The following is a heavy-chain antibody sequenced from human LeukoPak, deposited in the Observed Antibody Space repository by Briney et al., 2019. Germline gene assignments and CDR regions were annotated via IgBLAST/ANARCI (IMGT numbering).Heavy chain of an antibody. Sequence: GGSLRLSCAASGFTFSSYAMSWVRQAPGKGLEWVSAISGSGGSTYYADSVKGRFTISRDNSKNTLYLQMNSLRAEDTAVYYCAKSLNYYYYYGMDVWGQGTTVTVSS. V-gene: IGHV3-23*01. CDR1: GFTFSSYA. CDR3: AKSLNYYYYYGMDV. J-gene: IGHJ6*02. CDR2: ISGSGGST.